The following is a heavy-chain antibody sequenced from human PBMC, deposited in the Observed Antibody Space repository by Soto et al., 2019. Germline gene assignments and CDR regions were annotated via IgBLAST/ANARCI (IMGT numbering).Heavy chain of an antibody. CDR1: GGTFSSYA. D-gene: IGHD6-19*01. Sequence: QVQLVQSGAEVKKPGSSVKFSCKASGGTFSSYAISWVRQAPGQGREWMGGIIPIFGTANYAQKFQGRVMITADESTRTAYMELSSLRSEDTAVYYCARGTYSSGWTYFDYWGQGTLVTVSS. CDR3: ARGTYSSGWTYFDY. CDR2: IIPIFGTA. J-gene: IGHJ4*02. V-gene: IGHV1-69*01.